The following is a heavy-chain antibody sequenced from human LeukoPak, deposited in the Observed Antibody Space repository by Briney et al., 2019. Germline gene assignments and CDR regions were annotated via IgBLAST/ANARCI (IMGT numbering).Heavy chain of an antibody. CDR3: ARHLPNRGSYGMDA. CDR1: GASSTSYY. Sequence: MSSETLSLTCTVSGASSTSYYWSWIRQPPGKGLGWMGYIHYSGTTNYNPTVTTRVTFSVDTSKAQVSLKLRSVTAADTAVYYCARHLPNRGSYGMDAWDQGTTVTVSS. CDR2: IHYSGTT. D-gene: IGHD1-26*01. J-gene: IGHJ6*02. V-gene: IGHV4-59*08.